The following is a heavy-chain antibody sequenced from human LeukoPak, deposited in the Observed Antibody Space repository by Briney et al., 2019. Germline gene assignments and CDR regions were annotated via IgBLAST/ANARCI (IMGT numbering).Heavy chain of an antibody. V-gene: IGHV1-2*02. CDR3: ARSRMVRGVIFYYGMDV. Sequence: ASVKVSCKASGYTFIGFYMRWVRQAPGQGLEWMGWINPNSGGTNYAQKFQGRVTMTRDTSISTAYMELSRLRSDDTAVYYCARSRMVRGVIFYYGMDVWGQGTTVTVSS. CDR2: INPNSGGT. CDR1: GYTFIGFY. J-gene: IGHJ6*02. D-gene: IGHD3-10*01.